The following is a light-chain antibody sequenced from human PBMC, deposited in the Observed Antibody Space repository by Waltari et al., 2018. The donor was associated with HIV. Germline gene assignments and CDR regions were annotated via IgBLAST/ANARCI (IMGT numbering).Light chain of an antibody. CDR2: DNS. Sequence: QSVLTQPPSVSAAPGQKVTISCYRSSSNIGNDYVSRYQHVPGAAPRLLIYDNSKRPSGIPDRFSGSESGTSATLAITGLQTGDEADYYCGTWDRTLGGGVFGGGTKLTVL. V-gene: IGLV1-51*01. CDR3: GTWDRTLGGGV. J-gene: IGLJ3*02. CDR1: SSNIGNDY.